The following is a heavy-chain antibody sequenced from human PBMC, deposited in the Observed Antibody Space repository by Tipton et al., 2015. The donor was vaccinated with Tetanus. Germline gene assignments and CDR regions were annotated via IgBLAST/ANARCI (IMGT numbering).Heavy chain of an antibody. V-gene: IGHV4-39*02. CDR2: VYFEGST. J-gene: IGHJ5*02. Sequence: LRLSCSVSGGSISDKKYYWGWIRQSPGKGLEWIASVYFEGSTYYSPSLKSRLTIAVDTSQNLFSLTLTSVTAADTAIYYCARHLYGYWFDPWGQGAQVTVSS. CDR1: GGSISDKKYY. CDR3: ARHLYGYWFDP. D-gene: IGHD3-10*01.